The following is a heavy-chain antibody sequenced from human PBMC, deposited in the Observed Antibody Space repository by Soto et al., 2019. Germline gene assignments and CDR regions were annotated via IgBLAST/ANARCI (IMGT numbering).Heavy chain of an antibody. D-gene: IGHD2-21*02. J-gene: IGHJ4*02. CDR2: IKGNGDDT. V-gene: IGHV3-23*01. CDR3: AKTGPVTARIRFDY. CDR1: GFTFGAYT. Sequence: EVRLLESGGGSVQPGGSLRLSCAGSGFTFGAYTMAWVRQAPGKRLEWVSGIKGNGDDTYYADSVKGRFTISRDISRNTLYLQMNSLRSDDTATYFCAKTGPVTARIRFDYWGQGALVTVSS.